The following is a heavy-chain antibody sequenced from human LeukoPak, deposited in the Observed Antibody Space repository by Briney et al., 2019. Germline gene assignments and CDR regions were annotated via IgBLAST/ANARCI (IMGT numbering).Heavy chain of an antibody. CDR1: GFTFVDYA. J-gene: IGHJ4*02. D-gene: IGHD3-10*01. V-gene: IGHV3-9*01. Sequence: PGGSLRLSCAASGFTFVDYAMHWVRQAPGKGLEWVSGISWNSDSIGYADPVRGRFTISRDNAKNSLYLQMNGLSVEDTALYYCAKDRSMVTTGSSDYWGQGTLVTVSS. CDR2: ISWNSDSI. CDR3: AKDRSMVTTGSSDY.